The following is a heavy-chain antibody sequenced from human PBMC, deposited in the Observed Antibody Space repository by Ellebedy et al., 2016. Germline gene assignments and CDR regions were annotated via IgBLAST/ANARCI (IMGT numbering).Heavy chain of an antibody. V-gene: IGHV1-18*01. Sequence: ASVKVSXXASGYTFTSYGISWVRQAPGQGLEWMGWISAYNGNTNYAQKFQGRVTMTRDTSISTAYMELSSLRSEDTAVYYCARSGPKVPAAKYWGQGTLVTVSS. J-gene: IGHJ4*02. CDR2: ISAYNGNT. CDR1: GYTFTSYG. D-gene: IGHD2-2*01. CDR3: ARSGPKVPAAKY.